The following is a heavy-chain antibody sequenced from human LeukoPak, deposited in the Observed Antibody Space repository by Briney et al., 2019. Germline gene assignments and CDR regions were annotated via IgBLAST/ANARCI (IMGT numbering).Heavy chain of an antibody. V-gene: IGHV3-21*01. CDR1: GFTFSSYS. Sequence: GGSLRLSCAASGFTFSSYSMNWVRQAPGKGLEWVSSISSSSSYIYYADSVKGRFTISSDNAKNSLYLQMNSLRAEDTAVYYCARGTSYGLVTYYFDHWGQGTLVTVSS. D-gene: IGHD5-18*01. CDR2: ISSSSSYI. CDR3: ARGTSYGLVTYYFDH. J-gene: IGHJ4*02.